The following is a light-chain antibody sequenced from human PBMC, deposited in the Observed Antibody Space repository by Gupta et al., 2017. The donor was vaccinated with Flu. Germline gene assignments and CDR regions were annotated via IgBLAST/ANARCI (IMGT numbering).Light chain of an antibody. CDR2: GAS. J-gene: IGKJ5*01. CDR3: QQYGSSLLT. V-gene: IGKV3-20*01. Sequence: GTLSLSVGERATLACRASQSVSNSYVAWYQQTPGQAPRLLIYGASTRATGIPDRFSGSGSGTDFALTISRLEAEDFAVYYCQQYGSSLLTFGQGTRMEIK. CDR1: QSVSNSY.